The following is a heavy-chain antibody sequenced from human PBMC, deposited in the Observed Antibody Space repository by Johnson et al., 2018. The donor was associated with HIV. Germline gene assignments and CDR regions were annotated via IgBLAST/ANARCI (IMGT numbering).Heavy chain of an antibody. CDR2: INSGGST. Sequence: VQVVESGGGLVQPGGSLRLSCAASGFTVSSNYMSWVRQGPGKGLEWVSVINSGGSTNYVDSVRGRFTISRDNSKNTLYLQMNSLRAEDTAVYYCARACRDGYTCDAFDIWGQGTMVTVSS. J-gene: IGHJ3*02. CDR1: GFTVSSNY. V-gene: IGHV3-66*01. D-gene: IGHD5-24*01. CDR3: ARACRDGYTCDAFDI.